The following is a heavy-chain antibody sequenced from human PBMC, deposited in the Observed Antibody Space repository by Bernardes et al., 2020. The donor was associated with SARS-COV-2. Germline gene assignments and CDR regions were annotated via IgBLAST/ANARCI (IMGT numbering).Heavy chain of an antibody. J-gene: IGHJ3*02. CDR1: GGSFSGYY. D-gene: IGHD1-26*01. Sequence: SETLSLTCAVYGGSFSGYYWNWIRQPPGKGLEWIGEINHSGSTNYNPSLKSRVTISIDTSKNQFSLKLRSVTAADTAVYYCAKWGAGAFDIWGQGTMVTVSS. CDR2: INHSGST. CDR3: AKWGAGAFDI. V-gene: IGHV4-34*01.